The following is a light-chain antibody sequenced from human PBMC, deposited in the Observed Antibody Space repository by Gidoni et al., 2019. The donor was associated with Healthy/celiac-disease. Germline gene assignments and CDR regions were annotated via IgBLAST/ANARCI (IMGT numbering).Light chain of an antibody. CDR3: SSYTSSSTLI. CDR2: EVS. CDR1: SSDVGGYNY. J-gene: IGLJ1*01. V-gene: IGLV2-14*01. Sequence: QSALTQPASASGSPGQSITISCTGTSSDVGGYNYVSWYQQHPGKAPKLTIYEVSNRPSGVSNRFSGSKSGNTASLTISGLQAEDEADYYCSSYTSSSTLIFGTGTKVTVL.